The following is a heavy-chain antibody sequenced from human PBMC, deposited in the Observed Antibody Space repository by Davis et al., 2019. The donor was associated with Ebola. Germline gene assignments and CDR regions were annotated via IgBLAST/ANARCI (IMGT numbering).Heavy chain of an antibody. J-gene: IGHJ6*02. Sequence: GESLKISCAASGFTFSSYEMNWVRQAPGKGLEWVSYISSGSSTIYYADSVKGRFTISRDNSKNTLYLQMNSLRAEDTAVYYCAKVVATPTGYCYGMDVWGQGTTVTVSS. V-gene: IGHV3-48*03. CDR2: ISSGSSTI. D-gene: IGHD2-15*01. CDR1: GFTFSSYE. CDR3: AKVVATPTGYCYGMDV.